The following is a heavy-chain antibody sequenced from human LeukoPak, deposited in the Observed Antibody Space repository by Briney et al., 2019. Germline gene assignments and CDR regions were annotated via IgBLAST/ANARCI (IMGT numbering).Heavy chain of an antibody. D-gene: IGHD1-1*01. CDR2: IIPIFGTA. V-gene: IGHV1-69*06. CDR3: ARETRVWNDTDTEDTYYYYYYMDV. CDR1: GGTFSSYA. Sequence: GASVKVSCKASGGTFSSYAISWVRQAPGQGLEWMGGIIPIFGTANYAQKFQGRVTITADKSTSTAYMELSSLRSEDTAVYYCARETRVWNDTDTEDTYYYYYYMDVWGKGTTVTVSS. J-gene: IGHJ6*03.